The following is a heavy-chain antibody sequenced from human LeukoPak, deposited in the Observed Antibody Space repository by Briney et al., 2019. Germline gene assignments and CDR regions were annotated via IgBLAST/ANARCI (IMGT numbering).Heavy chain of an antibody. V-gene: IGHV3-23*01. Sequence: GGSLRLSCVASGFTFSSHAMNWVRQAPGKGLEWVSGISGSGGKTYYADSVKGRFTIFRDNSKNRLYLQMNSLRAEDTAVYYCAKEYSGSFSPSPSYFDYWGQGALVTVSS. CDR2: ISGSGGKT. CDR1: GFTFSSHA. CDR3: AKEYSGSFSPSPSYFDY. D-gene: IGHD1-26*01. J-gene: IGHJ4*02.